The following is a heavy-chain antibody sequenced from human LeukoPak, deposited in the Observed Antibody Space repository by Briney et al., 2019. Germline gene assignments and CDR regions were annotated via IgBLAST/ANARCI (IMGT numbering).Heavy chain of an antibody. V-gene: IGHV1-46*01. Sequence: ASVKVSCRASGYTFTSYYMHWVRQAPGQGLEWMGIINPSGGSTSYAQKFQGRVTMTRDTSISTAYMDLSRLRSDDTAVYYCARDHPYSSGWYGRVEALDLWGQGTTVTVSS. D-gene: IGHD6-19*01. CDR1: GYTFTSYY. CDR3: ARDHPYSSGWYGRVEALDL. J-gene: IGHJ3*01. CDR2: INPSGGST.